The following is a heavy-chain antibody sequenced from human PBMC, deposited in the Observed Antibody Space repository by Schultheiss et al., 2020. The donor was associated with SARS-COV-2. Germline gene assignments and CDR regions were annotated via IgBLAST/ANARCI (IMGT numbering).Heavy chain of an antibody. Sequence: GESLKISCAASGFTFSSYAMSWVRQAPGKGLEWVSAISGSGGRTYYAESVKGRFTISRDNSKNTLYLQMNSLRAEDTAVYYCAKPLLEHGDYYGMDVWGQGTTVTVSS. J-gene: IGHJ6*02. V-gene: IGHV3-23*01. CDR3: AKPLLEHGDYYGMDV. CDR1: GFTFSSYA. CDR2: ISGSGGRT.